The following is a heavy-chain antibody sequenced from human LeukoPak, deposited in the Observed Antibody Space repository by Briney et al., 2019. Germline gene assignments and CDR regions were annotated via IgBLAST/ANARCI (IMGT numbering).Heavy chain of an antibody. Sequence: SETLSLTCTVCGYSISSGYYWGWIRQLPGKGLEWIGSIYHSGSTYYNPSLKSRVTTSVDTSKNQFSLKLSSVTAADTAVYYCAREEYYGSGSYIAALDYWGQGTLVTVSS. J-gene: IGHJ4*02. CDR2: IYHSGST. CDR1: GYSISSGYY. V-gene: IGHV4-38-2*02. CDR3: AREEYYGSGSYIAALDY. D-gene: IGHD3-10*01.